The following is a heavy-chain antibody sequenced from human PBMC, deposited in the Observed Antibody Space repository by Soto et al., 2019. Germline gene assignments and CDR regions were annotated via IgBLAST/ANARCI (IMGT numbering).Heavy chain of an antibody. Sequence: EVQLVESGGGLVKPRGSLRLSCAASGFTFSNAWMNWVRQAPGKGLEWVGRIKSKTDGGTTDYAAPVKGRFTISRDDSKNTLYLQMNSLKTEDTAVYYCTTVKDYDFWSGYANYYGMDVWGQGTTVTVSS. V-gene: IGHV3-15*07. J-gene: IGHJ6*02. CDR3: TTVKDYDFWSGYANYYGMDV. CDR1: GFTFSNAW. D-gene: IGHD3-3*01. CDR2: IKSKTDGGTT.